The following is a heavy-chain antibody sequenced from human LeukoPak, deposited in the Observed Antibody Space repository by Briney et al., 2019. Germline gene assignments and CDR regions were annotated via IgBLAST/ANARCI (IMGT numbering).Heavy chain of an antibody. CDR1: GFTFSDYW. CDR3: ARISCSRSSCYGVYDY. Sequence: PGGSLRLSCAASGFTFSDYWMTWVRQAPGKGLEWVANTRQDGSEKYHVDSVKGRFTISRDNAKNSVYLQMNSLRAEDTAVYYRARISCSRSSCYGVYDYWGQGSLVTVSS. D-gene: IGHD2-15*01. J-gene: IGHJ4*02. V-gene: IGHV3-7*01. CDR2: TRQDGSEK.